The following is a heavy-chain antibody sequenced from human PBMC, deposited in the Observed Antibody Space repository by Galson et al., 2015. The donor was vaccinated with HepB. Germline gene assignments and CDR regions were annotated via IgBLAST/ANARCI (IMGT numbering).Heavy chain of an antibody. J-gene: IGHJ4*02. D-gene: IGHD6-19*01. CDR1: GFTFSSYS. CDR3: AREISGWYPAGGF. V-gene: IGHV3-21*01. Sequence: SLRLSCAASGFTFSSYSMNWVRQAPGKGLEWVSSIRSSSSYIYYADSVKGRFTISRDNAQKSLYLQMNSLRAEDTAVYYGAREISGWYPAGGFWGQGTLVTVSS. CDR2: IRSSSSYI.